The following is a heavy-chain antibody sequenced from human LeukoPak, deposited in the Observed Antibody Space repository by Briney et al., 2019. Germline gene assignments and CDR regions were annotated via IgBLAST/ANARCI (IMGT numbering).Heavy chain of an antibody. CDR2: IYYSGST. V-gene: IGHV4-59*01. J-gene: IGHJ4*02. CDR3: VRMEAWVGVATGPRGFDY. Sequence: PSETLSLTCTVSGGSISSYYWSWIRQPPGKGLEWIGYIYYSGSTNYNPSLKSRVTISVDTSKNQFSLKLTSVTAADTAVYYCVRMEAWVGVATGPRGFDYWGQGTLVTVSS. D-gene: IGHD2-15*01. CDR1: GGSISSYY.